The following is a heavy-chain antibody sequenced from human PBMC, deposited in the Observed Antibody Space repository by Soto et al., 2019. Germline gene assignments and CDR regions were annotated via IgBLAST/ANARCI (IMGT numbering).Heavy chain of an antibody. Sequence: DVQLVESGGGLVQPGGSLRLSCAASGFSFSGYSMNWVRQAQGKGLECVSGINGGGGNTYYADSVKGRFNISRDDPKNNPALQVNSPRAEDKSIFWCGKDRHVYCIWTFDYWGLGTLVTVSS. CDR3: GKDRHVYCIWTFDY. CDR1: GFSFSGYS. D-gene: IGHD3-3*01. J-gene: IGHJ4*01. V-gene: IGHV3-23*04. CDR2: INGGGGNT.